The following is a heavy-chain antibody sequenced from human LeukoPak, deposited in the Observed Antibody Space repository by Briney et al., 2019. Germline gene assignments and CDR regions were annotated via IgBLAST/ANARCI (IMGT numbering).Heavy chain of an antibody. CDR1: GGTFSSYA. Sequence: SVKVSCKASGGTFSSYAISWVRQAPGQGLEWMGRIIPILGIANYAQKFQGRVTITADKSTSTAYMELSSLRSEDTAVYYCARGDDYSSIADYWGQGTLVTVSS. CDR3: ARGDDYSSIADY. J-gene: IGHJ4*02. CDR2: IIPILGIA. D-gene: IGHD4-4*01. V-gene: IGHV1-69*04.